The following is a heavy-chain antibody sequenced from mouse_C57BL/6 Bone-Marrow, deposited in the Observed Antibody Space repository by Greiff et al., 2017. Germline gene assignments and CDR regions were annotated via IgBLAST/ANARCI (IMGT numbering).Heavy chain of an antibody. J-gene: IGHJ2*01. V-gene: IGHV1-4*01. D-gene: IGHD2-12*01. Sequence: QVKLLQSGADLARPGASVKMSCKASGFTFTSYTMHWVKQRPGQGLEWIGYINPSSGYTKYNQKFKDKATLTADKSSSTAYMQLSSLTSEDSAVYYCASKLLLDYWGQGTTLTVSS. CDR1: GFTFTSYT. CDR2: INPSSGYT. CDR3: ASKLLLDY.